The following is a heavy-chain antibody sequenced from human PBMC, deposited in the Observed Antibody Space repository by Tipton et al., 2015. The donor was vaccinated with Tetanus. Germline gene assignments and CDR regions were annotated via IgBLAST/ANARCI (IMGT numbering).Heavy chain of an antibody. CDR3: GRDIGGGAGGTMVRGALSPLDP. CDR1: GYTFTSYG. Sequence: QLVQSGAEVKKPGASVKVSCKASGYTFTSYGISWVRQAPGQGLEWMGWISAYNGNTNYAQKLQGRVTMMTDTSTRPAYMERRSLGSEAPGVFFCGRDIGGGAGGTMVRGALSPLDPWGQGTLVTVSS. V-gene: IGHV1-18*01. D-gene: IGHD3-10*01. CDR2: ISAYNGNT. J-gene: IGHJ5*02.